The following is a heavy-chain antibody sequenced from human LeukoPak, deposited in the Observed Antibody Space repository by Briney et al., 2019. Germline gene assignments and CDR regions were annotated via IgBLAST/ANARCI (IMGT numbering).Heavy chain of an antibody. J-gene: IGHJ3*02. D-gene: IGHD3-10*01. V-gene: IGHV3-7*01. CDR1: GFTFSTYW. CDR2: MRQDGSEM. Sequence: GGSLRLSCAASGFTFSTYWVTWGRQIPGKGLEWVANMRQDGSEMYYVDSVKGRFTISRDNAKNSLYLQMNSLRVEDTAVYYCAREVLWFGESNGAFDIWGQGTMVTVSS. CDR3: AREVLWFGESNGAFDI.